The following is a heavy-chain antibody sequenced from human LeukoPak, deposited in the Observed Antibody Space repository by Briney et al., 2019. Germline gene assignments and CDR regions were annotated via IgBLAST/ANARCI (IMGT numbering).Heavy chain of an antibody. D-gene: IGHD3-10*01. J-gene: IGHJ3*02. Sequence: ASVKVSCKASGYTFTSYDINWVRQATGQGLEWMGWMNPNSGNTGYAQKFQGRVTITRNTSISTAYMELGSLRSEDTAVYYCARAPLWFGGRDAFDIWGQGTMVTVSS. CDR2: MNPNSGNT. CDR1: GYTFTSYD. V-gene: IGHV1-8*03. CDR3: ARAPLWFGGRDAFDI.